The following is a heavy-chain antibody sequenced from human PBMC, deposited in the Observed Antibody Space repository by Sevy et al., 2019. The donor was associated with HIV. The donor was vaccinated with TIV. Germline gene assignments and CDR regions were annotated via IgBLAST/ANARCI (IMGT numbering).Heavy chain of an antibody. CDR1: GGTFSKYA. CDR2: IIPIFGTA. D-gene: IGHD2-2*01. CDR3: ARDRGFSSTSEYGMDV. Sequence: ASVKVSCKASGGTFSKYAITWVRQAPGQGLEWMGGIIPIFGTANYTQKFQGRVTITADESTSTAYMELSSLRSEDTAVYYCARDRGFSSTSEYGMDVWGQRTTVTVSS. V-gene: IGHV1-69*13. J-gene: IGHJ6*02.